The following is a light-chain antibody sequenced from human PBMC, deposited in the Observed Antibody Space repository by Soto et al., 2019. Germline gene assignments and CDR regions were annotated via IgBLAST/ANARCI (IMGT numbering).Light chain of an antibody. V-gene: IGLV1-51*01. Sequence: QSVLTQPPSVSAAPGQKVTISCSGSSYNIGNNFVSWYQHLPGTAPKLFIYDNNKRPSGIPDRFSGTKSVTSATLGITGLQTGDEAHYYCATWDSSLIAGVFGGGTKLTVL. CDR1: SYNIGNNF. CDR3: ATWDSSLIAGV. J-gene: IGLJ2*01. CDR2: DNN.